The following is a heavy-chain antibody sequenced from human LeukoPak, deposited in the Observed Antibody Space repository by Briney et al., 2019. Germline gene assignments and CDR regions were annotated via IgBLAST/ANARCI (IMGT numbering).Heavy chain of an antibody. CDR2: TYYRSKWYN. D-gene: IGHD6-19*01. CDR1: GDSVSNNSTA. J-gene: IGHJ6*03. CDR3: ARDSIAVAVDHDYYCYYMDV. V-gene: IGHV6-1*01. Sequence: SQTLSLTCAISGDSVSNNSTAWNWIRQSPSRGLEWLGRTYYRSKWYNDYAVSVKSRITINPDTSKNQFSLQLNSVTPEDTAVYYCARDSIAVAVDHDYYCYYMDVWGKGTTVTVSS.